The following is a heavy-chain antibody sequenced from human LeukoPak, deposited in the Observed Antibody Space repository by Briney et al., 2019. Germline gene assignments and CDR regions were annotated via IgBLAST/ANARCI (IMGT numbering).Heavy chain of an antibody. CDR1: GFTFSAYW. J-gene: IGHJ4*02. V-gene: IGHV3-74*01. CDR3: ATTVAAGPRY. Sequence: PGGSLGLSCAASGFTFSAYWMHWVRQAPGKGLVWVSRINSDGSTTSYADSVKGRFTISRDNAKNTLYLQMDSLRAEDTAVYYCATTVAAGPRYWGQGILVTVSS. D-gene: IGHD6-19*01. CDR2: INSDGSTT.